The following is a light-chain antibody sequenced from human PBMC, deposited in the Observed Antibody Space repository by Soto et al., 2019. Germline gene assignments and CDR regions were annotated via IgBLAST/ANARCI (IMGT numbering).Light chain of an antibody. CDR2: KAS. CDR3: QQYNSYPIT. J-gene: IGKJ4*01. Sequence: DIQMTQSPSTLSASVGDRVTITCRASQSISSWLAWYQQKPGKAPNLLIYKASSLESGFPSRFSGSGSGTEFTLTISRLQPYDFGTYYCQQYNSYPITFGGWTKWEIK. V-gene: IGKV1-5*03. CDR1: QSISSW.